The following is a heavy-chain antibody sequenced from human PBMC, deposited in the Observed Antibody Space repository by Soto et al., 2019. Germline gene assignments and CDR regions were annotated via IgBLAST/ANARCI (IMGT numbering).Heavy chain of an antibody. CDR1: GFTFSSYG. Sequence: GGSLRLSCAASGFTFSSYGMHWVRQAPGKGLEWVAVISYDGSNKYYADSVKGRFTISRDNSKNTLYLQMNSLRAEDTAVYYCARGLSRRNYYDSSGYSTGYYGMDVWGQGTTVTVS. CDR2: ISYDGSNK. V-gene: IGHV3-30*03. CDR3: ARGLSRRNYYDSSGYSTGYYGMDV. D-gene: IGHD3-22*01. J-gene: IGHJ6*02.